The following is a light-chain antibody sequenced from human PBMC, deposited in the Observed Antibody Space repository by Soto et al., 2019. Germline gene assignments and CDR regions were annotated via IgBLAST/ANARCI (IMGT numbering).Light chain of an antibody. CDR2: AAS. CDR1: QDIRNY. J-gene: IGKJ4*01. Sequence: DLQMTQSPSSLSASVGDRVTITCRASQDIRNYLAWFQQKPGKASKSLIYAASSLQSGVPSRFSGSGSGTDFTLTISSLQPEDFATYYCQHYGRYPLTFGGGTKVDI. V-gene: IGKV1-16*01. CDR3: QHYGRYPLT.